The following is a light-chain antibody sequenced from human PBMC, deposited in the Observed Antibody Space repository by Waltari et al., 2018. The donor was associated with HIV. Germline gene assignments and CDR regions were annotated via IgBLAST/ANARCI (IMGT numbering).Light chain of an antibody. J-gene: IGKJ1*01. Sequence: ENVLTQSPGTLSLPPGDTATLSCRATQSVTTNFLAWYQQKPGQAPRLLIYGGSNRATGIPDRFSGSGSGTDFTLTISRLEPEDFAVYYCHQYSSSYQTFGQGTKVEI. CDR3: HQYSSSYQT. CDR1: QSVTTNF. CDR2: GGS. V-gene: IGKV3-20*01.